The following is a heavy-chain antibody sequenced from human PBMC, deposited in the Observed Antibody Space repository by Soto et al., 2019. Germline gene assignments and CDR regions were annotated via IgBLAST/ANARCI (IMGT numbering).Heavy chain of an antibody. CDR3: ANYNYYYGLDV. V-gene: IGHV1-8*01. J-gene: IGHJ6*02. CDR2: MNPNSGNT. CDR1: EYIFTTYE. Sequence: QVQLVQSGAEVKKPGASVKVSCKASEYIFTTYEINWVRQAPGQGLEWMGWMNPNSGNTGYAQKFQGRVTMTRNTSISTAYMELSSLSSEDTAVYYCANYNYYYGLDVWGQGSTVTVSS.